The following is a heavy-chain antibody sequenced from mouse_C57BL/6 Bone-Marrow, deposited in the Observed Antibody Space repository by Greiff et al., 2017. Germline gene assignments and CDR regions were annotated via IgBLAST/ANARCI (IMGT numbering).Heavy chain of an antibody. D-gene: IGHD1-1*01. V-gene: IGHV3-6*01. J-gene: IGHJ2*01. Sequence: VQLKESGPGLVKPSQSLSLTCSVTGYSITSGYYWNWIRQFPGNKLEWMGYISYDGSNNYNPSLKNRISITRDTSKNQFFLKLNSVTPEDTATDYCARHYYYGLYYFDYWGQGTTLTVSS. CDR1: GYSITSGYY. CDR3: ARHYYYGLYYFDY. CDR2: ISYDGSN.